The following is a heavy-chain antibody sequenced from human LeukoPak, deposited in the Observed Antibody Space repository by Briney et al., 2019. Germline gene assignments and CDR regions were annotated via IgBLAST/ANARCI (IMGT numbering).Heavy chain of an antibody. J-gene: IGHJ5*02. Sequence: AASVKVSCKASGYTFTSYGISWVRQAPGQGLEWMGWISAYNGNTNYAQKFQGRVTMTRDTSISTAYMELSRLRSDDTAVYYCARAGAGVYDFWSGPPPYNWFDPWGQGTLVTVSS. D-gene: IGHD3-3*01. CDR2: ISAYNGNT. CDR1: GYTFTSYG. CDR3: ARAGAGVYDFWSGPPPYNWFDP. V-gene: IGHV1-18*01.